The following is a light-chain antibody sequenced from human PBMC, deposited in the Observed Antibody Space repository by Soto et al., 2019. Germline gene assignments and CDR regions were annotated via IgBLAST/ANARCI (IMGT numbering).Light chain of an antibody. Sequence: QSALTQPASVSGSPGQSITISCTGTSSDVGGYNYVSWYQQHPGKAPKLMIYEVSNRPSGVSNRFSGSKSGNTASLTIYGLQAEYEADYYCSSYTSSSTRVFGGGTKLTVL. CDR3: SSYTSSSTRV. J-gene: IGLJ3*02. CDR1: SSDVGGYNY. CDR2: EVS. V-gene: IGLV2-14*01.